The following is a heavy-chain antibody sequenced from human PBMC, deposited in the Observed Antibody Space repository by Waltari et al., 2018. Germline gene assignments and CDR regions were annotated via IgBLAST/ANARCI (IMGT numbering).Heavy chain of an antibody. CDR3: ARDATMYSSGFDY. Sequence: QVQLVESGGGVVQPGRSLRLSCAASGFTFSSYGMPWVRQAPGKGLEWVAVIWYDGSNKYYADSVKGRFTISRDKSKNTLYLQMNSLRAEDTAVYYCARDATMYSSGFDYWGQGTLVTVSS. CDR2: IWYDGSNK. V-gene: IGHV3-33*01. D-gene: IGHD6-19*01. CDR1: GFTFSSYG. J-gene: IGHJ4*02.